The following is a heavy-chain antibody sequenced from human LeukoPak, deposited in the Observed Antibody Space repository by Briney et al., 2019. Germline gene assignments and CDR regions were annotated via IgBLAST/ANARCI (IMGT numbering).Heavy chain of an antibody. Sequence: GGSLRLSCAASGFTFSSYSMNWVRQAPGKGLEWVSFISSSSSYIYYADSVKGRFTISRDNAKNSLYLQMNSLRAEDTAVYYCARDGEYYYDSSGYYFDYRGQGTLVTVSS. CDR3: ARDGEYYYDSSGYYFDY. CDR2: ISSSSSYI. D-gene: IGHD3-22*01. V-gene: IGHV3-21*01. J-gene: IGHJ4*02. CDR1: GFTFSSYS.